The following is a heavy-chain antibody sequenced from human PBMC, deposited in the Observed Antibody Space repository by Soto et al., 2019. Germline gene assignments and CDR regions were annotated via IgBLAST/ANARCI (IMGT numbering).Heavy chain of an antibody. V-gene: IGHV3-74*01. CDR3: ARAGYYYGSGSYYSEKFDY. D-gene: IGHD3-10*01. Sequence: EVQLVESGGGLVQPGGSLRLSCAASGFTFSSYWMHWVRQAPGKGLVWVSRINSDGSSTSYADSVKGRFTISRDNAKNTLYLQMNSLRAEDTAVYYCARAGYYYGSGSYYSEKFDYWGQGTLVTVSS. J-gene: IGHJ4*02. CDR2: INSDGSST. CDR1: GFTFSSYW.